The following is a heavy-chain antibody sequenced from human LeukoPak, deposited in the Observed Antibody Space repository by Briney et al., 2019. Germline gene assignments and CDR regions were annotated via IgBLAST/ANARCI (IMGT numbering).Heavy chain of an antibody. Sequence: SETLSLTCTVSGGSISSYYWSWIRQPPGKGLEWIGYIYYSGSTNYNPSLKSRVPISVDTSKNQFSLKLSSVTAADTAVYYCARVGGYSSSWYEYYFDYWGQGTLLTVSS. J-gene: IGHJ4*02. CDR3: ARVGGYSSSWYEYYFDY. V-gene: IGHV4-59*01. CDR1: GGSISSYY. D-gene: IGHD6-13*01. CDR2: IYYSGST.